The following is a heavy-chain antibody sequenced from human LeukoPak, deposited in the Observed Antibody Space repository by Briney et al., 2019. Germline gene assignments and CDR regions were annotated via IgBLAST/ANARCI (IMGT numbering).Heavy chain of an antibody. CDR1: GFTFSTYG. CDR3: ARGAIPAYYYYMDV. Sequence: PGGSLRLSCAVSGFTFSTYGMSWVRQAPGKGLEWVSAMSGSGDRTYYADSVKGRFTISRDNSKNTLYLQVNSLTAADTAVYYCARGAIPAYYYYMDVWGKGTTVTVSS. V-gene: IGHV3-23*01. J-gene: IGHJ6*03. D-gene: IGHD2-21*01. CDR2: MSGSGDRT.